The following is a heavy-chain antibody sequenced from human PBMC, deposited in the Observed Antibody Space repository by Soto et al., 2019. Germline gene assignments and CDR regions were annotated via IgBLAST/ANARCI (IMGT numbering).Heavy chain of an antibody. CDR3: ARGGYYDFWSGYYTAGYDMDV. V-gene: IGHV3-74*01. D-gene: IGHD3-3*01. J-gene: IGHJ6*02. Sequence: PGGSLRLSCAASGFTFSSYWMHWVRQAPGKGLVWVSRINSDGSSTSYADSVKGRFTISRDNAKNTLYLQMNSLRAEDTAVYYCARGGYYDFWSGYYTAGYDMDVWGQGTTVTV. CDR2: INSDGSST. CDR1: GFTFSSYW.